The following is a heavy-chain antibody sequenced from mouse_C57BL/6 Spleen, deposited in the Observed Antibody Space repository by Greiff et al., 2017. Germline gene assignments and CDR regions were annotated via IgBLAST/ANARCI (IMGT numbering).Heavy chain of an antibody. D-gene: IGHD1-1*01. Sequence: EVKLVESGGGLVQPGGSLSLSCAASGFTFTDYYMSWVRQPPGKALEWLGFIRNKANGYTTEYSASVKGRFTISRDNSQSILYLQMNALRAEDSATYYGARTPHYGGSRGYFDVWGTGTTVTVSA. V-gene: IGHV7-3*01. CDR3: ARTPHYGGSRGYFDV. CDR2: IRNKANGYTT. J-gene: IGHJ1*03. CDR1: GFTFTDYY.